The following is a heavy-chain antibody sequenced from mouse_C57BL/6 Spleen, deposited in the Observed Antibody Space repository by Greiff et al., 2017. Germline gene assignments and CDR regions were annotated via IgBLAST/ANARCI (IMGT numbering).Heavy chain of an antibody. V-gene: IGHV1-77*01. CDR2: IGTGSGST. CDR1: GYTFTDYY. D-gene: IGHD3-2*02. J-gene: IGHJ1*03. Sequence: VMLMESGAELVKPGASVKISCKASGYTFTDYYINWVKQRPGQGLAWIGKIGTGSGSTYYNETLKGKATLSAGISSSTAYMQLSSLTSEDSSVYFCARKGQLRLRGYCDVWGTGTTVTVSS. CDR3: ARKGQLRLRGYCDV.